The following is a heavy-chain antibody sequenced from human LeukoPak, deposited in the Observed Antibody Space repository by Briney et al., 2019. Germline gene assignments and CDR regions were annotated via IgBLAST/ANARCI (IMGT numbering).Heavy chain of an antibody. J-gene: IGHJ4*02. V-gene: IGHV4-31*03. Sequence: SQTLSLTCTVSGGSISSGGYYWSWIRQHPGKGLEWIGYIYYSGSTYYNPSLKSRVTISVDTSKNQFSLKLSSVTAADTAVYYCARSLGGGASGYYNATFDYWGQGTLVTVSS. CDR1: GGSISSGGYY. CDR3: ARSLGGGASGYYNATFDY. D-gene: IGHD3-22*01. CDR2: IYYSGST.